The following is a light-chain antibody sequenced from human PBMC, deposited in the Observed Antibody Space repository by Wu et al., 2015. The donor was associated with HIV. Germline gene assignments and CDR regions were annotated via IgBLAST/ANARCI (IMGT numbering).Light chain of an antibody. CDR1: QSGNS. J-gene: IGKJ2*01. V-gene: IGKV3-11*01. Sequence: EVVLTQSPGTLSVSPGESATLFCTVSQSGNSLTWIQKRRGQAPRLLIYDSSRRASGVPDRFIASGSGTDFSLTIKNVIREDFAVYFCQQFEFFGLGTALEI. CDR3: QQFEF. CDR2: DSS.